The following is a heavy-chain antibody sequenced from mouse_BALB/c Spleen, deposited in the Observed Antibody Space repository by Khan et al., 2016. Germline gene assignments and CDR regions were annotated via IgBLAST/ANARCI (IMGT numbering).Heavy chain of an antibody. CDR3: ARGGDSYAGQFDV. Sequence: QVQLQQPGAELVKPGASVKMSCKASGYTFTSYNMHWVKQTPGQGLEWIGAISPGNGDTSYNQKFKDKATLTADKSSSTAYMQLSSLTSEDSAVYYCARGGDSYAGQFDVWGAGTTVTVSS. J-gene: IGHJ1*01. CDR2: ISPGNGDT. D-gene: IGHD1-1*02. CDR1: GYTFTSYN. V-gene: IGHV1-12*01.